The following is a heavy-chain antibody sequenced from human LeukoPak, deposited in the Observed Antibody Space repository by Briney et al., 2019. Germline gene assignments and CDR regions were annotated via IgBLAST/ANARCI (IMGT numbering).Heavy chain of an antibody. V-gene: IGHV3-21*01. CDR2: ISSSSTYM. CDR3: ASSSSEAADTTN. CDR1: GFAFSSYS. J-gene: IGHJ4*02. D-gene: IGHD6-13*01. Sequence: PGGSLRLSCAASGFAFSSYSMNWVRQAQGKGLEWVSSISSSSTYMSYADSVKCRFTISRDNAKNSLYLQMNSLRAEDTAVYYCASSSSEAADTTNWGQGTLVTVSS.